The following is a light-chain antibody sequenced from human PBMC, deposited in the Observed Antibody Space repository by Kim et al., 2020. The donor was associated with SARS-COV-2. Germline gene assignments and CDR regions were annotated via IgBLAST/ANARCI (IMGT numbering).Light chain of an antibody. CDR2: DVS. J-gene: IGLJ1*01. CDR1: SSDIGAYNY. Sequence: QSALTQPASVSGSPGQSITIPCTGTSSDIGAYNYVSWYQQHPGKAPKLMIYDVSNRPSGVSNRFSGSKSGNTASLTISGLQAEDEADYYCSSYTSSSTLVFGTGTKVTVL. CDR3: SSYTSSSTLV. V-gene: IGLV2-14*03.